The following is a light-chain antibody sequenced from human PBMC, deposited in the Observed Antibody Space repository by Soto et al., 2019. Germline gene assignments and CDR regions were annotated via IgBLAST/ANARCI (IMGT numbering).Light chain of an antibody. J-gene: IGLJ1*01. CDR2: EVT. Sequence: QSALTQPASVSGSPVQSITISCTGTSIDVGAYNFVSWYQHHPGRAPKLIIYEVTIRPSGVSNRFSGSKSGNTASLTISGLQAEDEADYYCCSYAGDKTYVFGSGTKVTV. V-gene: IGLV2-14*01. CDR1: SIDVGAYNF. CDR3: CSYAGDKTYV.